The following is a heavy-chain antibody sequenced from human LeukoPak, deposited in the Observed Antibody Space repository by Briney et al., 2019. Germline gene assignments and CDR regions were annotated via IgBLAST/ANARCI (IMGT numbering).Heavy chain of an antibody. CDR1: AYTLTELS. J-gene: IGHJ6*02. V-gene: IGHV1-24*01. CDR2: FDPEDGET. D-gene: IGHD5-18*01. Sequence: ASVKVSCKVSAYTLTELSMHWVRQAPGKGLEWMGGFDPEDGETIYAQKFQGRVTMTEDTSTDTAYMELSSLRSEDTAVYYCATVSYGYYYYGMDVWGQGTTVTVSS. CDR3: ATVSYGYYYYGMDV.